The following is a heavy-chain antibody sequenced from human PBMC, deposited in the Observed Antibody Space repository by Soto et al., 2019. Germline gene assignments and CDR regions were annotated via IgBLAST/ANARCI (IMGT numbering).Heavy chain of an antibody. J-gene: IGHJ4*02. V-gene: IGHV3-21*01. CDR1: GFTLSSHS. D-gene: IGHD5-12*01. CDR3: ARDRSEFGGYADYYFDS. CDR2: ISSTSSYI. Sequence: GGSLRLSCAASGFTLSSHSMNWVRQAPGKGLEWVSSISSTSSYIYYADSVKGRFTISRDNAKNSLYLQMNSLRAEDTAVYYCARDRSEFGGYADYYFDSWGQGTLVTVSS.